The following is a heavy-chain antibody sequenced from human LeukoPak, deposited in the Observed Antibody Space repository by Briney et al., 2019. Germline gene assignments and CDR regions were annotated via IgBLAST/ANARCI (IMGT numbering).Heavy chain of an antibody. CDR2: IKQDGSEK. V-gene: IGHV3-7*01. CDR3: ARDPVDGGYWYFDL. Sequence: PGGSLRLSCAASGFTFSSYWMSWVRQAPGKGLEWVANIKQDGSEKYYVDSVKGRFTISRDNAKNSLYLQMNSLRAEDTAVYYCARDPVDGGYWYFDLWGRGTLVTVSS. J-gene: IGHJ2*01. CDR1: GFTFSSYW. D-gene: IGHD3-16*01.